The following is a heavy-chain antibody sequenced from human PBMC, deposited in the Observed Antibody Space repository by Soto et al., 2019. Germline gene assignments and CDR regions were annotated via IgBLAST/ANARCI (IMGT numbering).Heavy chain of an antibody. CDR1: GGSISSGAHY. D-gene: IGHD1-26*01. CDR2: VYFSGSA. CDR3: ARVPIVGVTGHGGFDL. Sequence: QVHLQESGPGLVRPSQTLSLTCTVSGGSISSGAHYWSWIRQTPGKGLEFIGHVYFSGSAYYKAFQEGRINITITTSKNHFALTLDPVTAADTAIYFCARVPIVGVTGHGGFDLWGPGTVVIVSS. V-gene: IGHV4-30-4*08. J-gene: IGHJ3*01.